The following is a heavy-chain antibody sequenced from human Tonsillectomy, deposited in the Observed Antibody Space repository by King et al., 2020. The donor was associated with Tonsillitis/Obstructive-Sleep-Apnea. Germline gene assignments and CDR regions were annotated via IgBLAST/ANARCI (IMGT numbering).Heavy chain of an antibody. J-gene: IGHJ5*02. CDR3: ARGNRGYDFWSGYYQFDP. D-gene: IGHD3-3*01. CDR1: GYTFTSYG. Sequence: QLVQSGAEVKKPGASVKVSCKASGYTFTSYGISWVRQAPGQGLEWMGWISAYNGNTNYAQKLQGRVTMTTDTSTSTAYMELRSLRSDDTAVYYCARGNRGYDFWSGYYQFDPWGQGTLVTVSS. V-gene: IGHV1-18*01. CDR2: ISAYNGNT.